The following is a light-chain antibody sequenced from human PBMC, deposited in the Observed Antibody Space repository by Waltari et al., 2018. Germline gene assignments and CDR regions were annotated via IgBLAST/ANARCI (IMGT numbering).Light chain of an antibody. CDR3: ATWDESPSGHWV. CDR2: RND. CDR1: ASNIGENV. Sequence: QSVLSQPPSASGTPGQRVTISCAGRASNIGENVVNRYQQVPGKAPKLLIYRNDLPASGVPARFSGSKSGTSASLAISGLQSEDEADYYCATWDESPSGHWVFGGGTKVTVL. J-gene: IGLJ3*02. V-gene: IGLV1-44*01.